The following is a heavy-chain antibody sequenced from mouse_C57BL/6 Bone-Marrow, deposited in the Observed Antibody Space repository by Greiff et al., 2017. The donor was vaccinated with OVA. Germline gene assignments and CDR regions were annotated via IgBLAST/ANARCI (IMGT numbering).Heavy chain of an antibody. Sequence: QVHVKQPGAELVRPGSSVKLSCKASGYTFTSYWMHWVKQRPIQGLEWIGNIDPSDSETHYNQKFKDKATLTVDKSSSTAYMQLSSLTSEDSAVYYCARMDYYGSSHWYFDVWGTGTTVTVSS. V-gene: IGHV1-52*01. J-gene: IGHJ1*03. CDR3: ARMDYYGSSHWYFDV. D-gene: IGHD1-1*01. CDR1: GYTFTSYW. CDR2: IDPSDSET.